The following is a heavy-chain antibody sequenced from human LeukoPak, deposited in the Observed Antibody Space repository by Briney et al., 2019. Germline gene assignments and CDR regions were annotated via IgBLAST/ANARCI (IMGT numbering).Heavy chain of an antibody. J-gene: IGHJ4*02. CDR2: IYYSGST. D-gene: IGHD3-22*01. V-gene: IGHV4-39*07. CDR3: ARERENYYDSSGFDY. Sequence: SETLSLTCTVSGGSISSSSYYWGWIRQPPGKGLEWIGSIYYSGSTYYNPSLKSRVTISVDTSKNQLSLKLSSVTAADTAVYYCARERENYYDSSGFDYWGQGTLVTVSS. CDR1: GGSISSSSYY.